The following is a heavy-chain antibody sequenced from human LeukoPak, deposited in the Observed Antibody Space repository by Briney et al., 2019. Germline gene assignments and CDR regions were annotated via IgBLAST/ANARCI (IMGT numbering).Heavy chain of an antibody. D-gene: IGHD7-27*01. J-gene: IGHJ4*02. CDR2: ISNSGTIV. V-gene: IGHV3-11*04. Sequence: GGSLRLSCAASGFTFSEDYMTWIRQTPGKGLEWVSFISNSGTIVYYAESVKGRFTISRDNAKNSLYLQMNSLRVEDTAIYYCGRGHWGLDYWGQGTLVTVS. CDR1: GFTFSEDY. CDR3: GRGHWGLDY.